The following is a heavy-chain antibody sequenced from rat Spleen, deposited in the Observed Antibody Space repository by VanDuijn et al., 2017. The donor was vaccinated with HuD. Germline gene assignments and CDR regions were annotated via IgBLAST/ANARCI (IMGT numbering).Heavy chain of an antibody. CDR2: ISSGGGDT. CDR3: ARHGLSNNYGWFAY. CDR1: GFTFNSFP. D-gene: IGHD1-10*01. J-gene: IGHJ3*01. Sequence: EVQLVESGGNLVQPGRSLRLSCAASGFTFNSFPMAWVRQAPKKGLEWVASISSGGGDTYYPDSVKGRFTISRDNAKSTLYLQMDSLRSEDTASYSCARHGLSNNYGWFAYWGQGTLVTVSS. V-gene: IGHV5-25*01.